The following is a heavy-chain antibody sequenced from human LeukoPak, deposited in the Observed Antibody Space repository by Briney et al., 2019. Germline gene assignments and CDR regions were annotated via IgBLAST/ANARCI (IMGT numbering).Heavy chain of an antibody. CDR3: ARGGDGSNIYWYFDL. CDR2: MNSDGSSS. Sequence: GGSLRLSCAASGFTFSTHWIHWARQAPGKGLEWVSRMNSDGSSSSYADSVKGRFTISRDNAKSTLYLQMNSLRAEDTAVYYCARGGDGSNIYWYFDLWGRGTLVTVSS. CDR1: GFTFSTHW. D-gene: IGHD5-24*01. V-gene: IGHV3-74*01. J-gene: IGHJ2*01.